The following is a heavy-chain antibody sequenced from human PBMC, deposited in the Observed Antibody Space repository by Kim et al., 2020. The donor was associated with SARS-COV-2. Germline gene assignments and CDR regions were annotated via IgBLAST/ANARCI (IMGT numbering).Heavy chain of an antibody. Sequence: TSCSDSVKGRFTIARDNSESTLYLQMDSLRGEDTAVYYCARGPPWEFFDYWGQGMLVTV. J-gene: IGHJ4*02. D-gene: IGHD1-26*01. CDR2: T. CDR3: ARGPPWEFFDY. V-gene: IGHV3-23*01.